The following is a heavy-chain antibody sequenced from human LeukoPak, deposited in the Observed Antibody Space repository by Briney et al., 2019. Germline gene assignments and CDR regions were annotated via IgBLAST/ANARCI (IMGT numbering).Heavy chain of an antibody. CDR1: GGSISSSSYY. D-gene: IGHD6-13*01. V-gene: IGHV4-39*01. CDR2: IYYSGST. J-gene: IGHJ5*02. Sequence: SETLPLTCTVSGGSISSSSYYWGWIRQPPGKGLEWIGSIYYSGSTYYNPSLKSRVTISVDTSKNQFSLKLSSVTAADTAVYYCARQRIAAAGTCWFDPWGQGTLVTVSS. CDR3: ARQRIAAAGTCWFDP.